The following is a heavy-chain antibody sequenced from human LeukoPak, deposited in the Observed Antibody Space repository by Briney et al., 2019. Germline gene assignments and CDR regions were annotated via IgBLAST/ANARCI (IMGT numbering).Heavy chain of an antibody. CDR2: IWYDGSNK. CDR1: GFTFSSYG. CDR3: ARGGYSSSWYFTTDFDY. D-gene: IGHD6-13*01. J-gene: IGHJ4*02. V-gene: IGHV3-33*01. Sequence: GGSLRLSCAASGFTFSSYGVHWVRQAPGKGLEWVAVIWYDGSNKYYADSVKGRFTISRDNSKNTLYLQMNSLRAEDTAVYYCARGGYSSSWYFTTDFDYWGQGTLVTVSS.